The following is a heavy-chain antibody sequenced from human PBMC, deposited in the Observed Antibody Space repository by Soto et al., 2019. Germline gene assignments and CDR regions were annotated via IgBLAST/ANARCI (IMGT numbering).Heavy chain of an antibody. CDR3: ARNLVQSGSFRGAGAFDI. J-gene: IGHJ3*02. Sequence: QITLQESGPALVRPTETLMLTCTYSGFSLTTSGVGVGWVRQPPGKALEWLAVIYWDDDKRYAPSLRGRLTITKDTSKYPVDHRMTHMLPMNIGTYYCARNLVQSGSFRGAGAFDIWGQGTVVAVS. D-gene: IGHD1-1*01. CDR2: IYWDDDK. V-gene: IGHV2-5*05. CDR1: GFSLTTSGVG.